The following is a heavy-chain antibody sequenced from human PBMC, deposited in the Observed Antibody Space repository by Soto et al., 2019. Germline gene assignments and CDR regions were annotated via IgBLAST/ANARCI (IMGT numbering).Heavy chain of an antibody. CDR1: GYSFTSYW. CDR3: ARPLAKFCSSTSCYDYYYGMDV. Sequence: PGESLKISCKGSGYSFTSYWIGWVRQMPGKGVEWMGTNYPGDSDTRYSPSFQGQVTISADKSISTPYLQWRSLKASDTAMYYCARPLAKFCSSTSCYDYYYGMDVWGQGTTVTVSS. V-gene: IGHV5-51*01. CDR2: NYPGDSDT. J-gene: IGHJ6*02. D-gene: IGHD2-2*01.